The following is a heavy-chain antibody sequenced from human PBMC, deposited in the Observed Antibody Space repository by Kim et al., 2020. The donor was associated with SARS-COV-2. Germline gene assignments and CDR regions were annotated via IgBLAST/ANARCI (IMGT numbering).Heavy chain of an antibody. CDR1: GFAFSSSA. Sequence: GGSLRLSCAASGFAFSSSAMSWVCQLQNTGLEWVSAISGRCDIRYYADSVMGRFTISRDNSKNTVSLQMNSLSVDDTALYYCARDAAPVFHLCFDFWGQGILVTVSS. V-gene: IGHV3-23*01. D-gene: IGHD2-21*01. J-gene: IGHJ4*02. CDR3: ARDAAPVFHLCFDF. CDR2: ISGRCDIR.